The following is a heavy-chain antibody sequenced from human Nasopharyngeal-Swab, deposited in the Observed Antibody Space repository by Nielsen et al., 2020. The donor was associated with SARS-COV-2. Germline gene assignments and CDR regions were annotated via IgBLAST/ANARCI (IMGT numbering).Heavy chain of an antibody. CDR1: GFSFSYNY. CDR2: IYSRGET. CDR3: ARMDFIASRDY. J-gene: IGHJ4*02. D-gene: IGHD6-13*01. Sequence: LKISCEVSGFSFSYNYMSWVRQAPGKGLEWVAVIYSRGETHYTDSVRGRFTISRDNSKNMVNLQLNSLRAEDTAVYYCARMDFIASRDYWGQGTLVTVSS. V-gene: IGHV3-53*01.